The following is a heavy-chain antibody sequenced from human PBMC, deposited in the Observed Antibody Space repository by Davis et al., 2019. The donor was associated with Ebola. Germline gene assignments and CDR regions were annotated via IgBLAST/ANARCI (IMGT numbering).Heavy chain of an antibody. J-gene: IGHJ4*02. CDR3: AKSSALVGATTEVDY. CDR2: VRSHGSDD. V-gene: IGHV3-30*02. CDR1: GFTFNIFD. D-gene: IGHD1-26*01. Sequence: GGSLRLSCAASGFTFNIFDMHWVRQAPGRGLEWVAFVRSHGSDDHYADSVKGRFTISRDNSKNTLYLQMNSLRPEDTAVYYCAKSSALVGATTEVDYWGQGTLVTVSS.